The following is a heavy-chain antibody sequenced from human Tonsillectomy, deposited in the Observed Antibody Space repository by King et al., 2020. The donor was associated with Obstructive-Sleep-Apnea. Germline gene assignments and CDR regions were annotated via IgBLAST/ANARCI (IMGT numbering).Heavy chain of an antibody. Sequence: VQLQESGPGLVKPSETLSLTCTVSGGSISSSYWSWIRQPPGKGLEWIGYIYYSGSTDYNPPLKSRVTMSVDTSKNQFSLALRSVTAADTAVYYCARQDYSSGWYYFDYWGQGALVTVSS. CDR3: ARQDYSSGWYYFDY. J-gene: IGHJ4*02. CDR2: IYYSGST. D-gene: IGHD6-19*01. V-gene: IGHV4-59*08. CDR1: GGSISSSY.